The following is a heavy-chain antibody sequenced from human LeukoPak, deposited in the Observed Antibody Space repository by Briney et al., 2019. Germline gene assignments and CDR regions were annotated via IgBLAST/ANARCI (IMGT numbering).Heavy chain of an antibody. CDR3: ASSLYYYDSSGYYPY. J-gene: IGHJ4*02. V-gene: IGHV1-69*04. D-gene: IGHD3-22*01. Sequence: SVKVSCTASGGTFSSYAISWVRQAPGQGLEWMGRIIPILGIANYAQKFQGRVTITADKSTSTAYMELSSLRSEDTAVYYCASSLYYYDSSGYYPYWGQGTLVTVSS. CDR2: IIPILGIA. CDR1: GGTFSSYA.